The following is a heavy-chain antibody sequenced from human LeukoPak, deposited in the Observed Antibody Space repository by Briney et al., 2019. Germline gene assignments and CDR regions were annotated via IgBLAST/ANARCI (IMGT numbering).Heavy chain of an antibody. CDR2: INHSGST. CDR3: ARGGDIVVVVAATGAFDI. Sequence: SETLSLTCAVYGGSFSGYYWSWIRQRPGKGLECIGEINHSGSTNYNPSLKSRVTISVDTSKNQFSLKLSSVTAADTAVYYCARGGDIVVVVAATGAFDIWGQGTMVTVSS. D-gene: IGHD2-15*01. V-gene: IGHV4-34*01. J-gene: IGHJ3*02. CDR1: GGSFSGYY.